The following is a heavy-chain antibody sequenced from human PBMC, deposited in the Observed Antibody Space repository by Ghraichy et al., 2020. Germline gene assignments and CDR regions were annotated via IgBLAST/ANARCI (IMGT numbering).Heavy chain of an antibody. D-gene: IGHD3/OR15-3a*01. CDR2: INHSGST. Sequence: SETLSLTCAVYGGSFSDYCWTWIRQPPGKGLECIGEINHSGSTNYNPSLNSRVSISLDTSKSRFSLRLTSVTAADTAVYYCATCDRRTDLGVWGQGTTVTVSS. J-gene: IGHJ6*02. CDR3: ATCDRRTDLGV. V-gene: IGHV4-34*01. CDR1: GGSFSDYC.